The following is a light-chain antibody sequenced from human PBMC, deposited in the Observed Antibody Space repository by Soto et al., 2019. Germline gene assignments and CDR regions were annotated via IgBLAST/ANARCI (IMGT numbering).Light chain of an antibody. J-gene: IGLJ2*01. CDR3: GTWDSSLSGVV. CDR1: SSNIGNNY. Sequence: QLVLTQPPSVSAAPGQKVTISCSGSSSNIGNNYVAWYQHLPGTAPKLLIYDNNKRPSGIPDRFSGSKSGTSATLGITGLQTGDEADYYCGTWDSSLSGVVFGGGTKLTVL. V-gene: IGLV1-51*01. CDR2: DNN.